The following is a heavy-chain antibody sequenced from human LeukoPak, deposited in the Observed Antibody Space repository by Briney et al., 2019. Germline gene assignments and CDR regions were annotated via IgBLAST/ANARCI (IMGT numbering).Heavy chain of an antibody. Sequence: SETLSLTCTVSGGSISSYYWSWIRQPPGKGLEWIGYIYYSGSTNYNPSLKSRVTISVDTSKNQFSLKLSSVTAADTAVYYCASPSSNYYDSSGYYYSREGYFDYWGQGTLVTVSS. CDR1: GGSISSYY. CDR2: IYYSGST. D-gene: IGHD3-22*01. J-gene: IGHJ4*02. V-gene: IGHV4-59*08. CDR3: ASPSSNYYDSSGYYYSREGYFDY.